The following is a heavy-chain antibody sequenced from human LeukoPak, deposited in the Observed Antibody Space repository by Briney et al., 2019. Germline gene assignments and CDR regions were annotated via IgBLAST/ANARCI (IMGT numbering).Heavy chain of an antibody. CDR3: AREGRFLEWPKTHLDY. CDR1: GGSISSGSYY. Sequence: PSETLSLTCTVSGGSISSGSYYWSWIRQPAGKGLEWIGRIYTSGSTNYNPSLKSRVTISVDMSKNQFSLKLSSVTAADTAVYYCAREGRFLEWPKTHLDYWGQGTLVTVSS. J-gene: IGHJ4*02. D-gene: IGHD3-3*01. V-gene: IGHV4-61*02. CDR2: IYTSGST.